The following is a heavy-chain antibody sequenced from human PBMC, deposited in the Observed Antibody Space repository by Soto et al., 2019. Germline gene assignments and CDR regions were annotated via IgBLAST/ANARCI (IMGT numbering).Heavy chain of an antibody. V-gene: IGHV1-18*04. CDR3: ARDLEYQPQYP. Sequence: EASVKASCKASGYTFNSYGISWVRQAPGQGLEWMGWISAYNGNTNYAQKVQGRVTMTTDTSTSTAYMELRSLRSDDTAVYYCARDLEYQPQYPWGQGTLVTVSS. CDR2: ISAYNGNT. J-gene: IGHJ5*02. D-gene: IGHD2-2*01. CDR1: GYTFNSYG.